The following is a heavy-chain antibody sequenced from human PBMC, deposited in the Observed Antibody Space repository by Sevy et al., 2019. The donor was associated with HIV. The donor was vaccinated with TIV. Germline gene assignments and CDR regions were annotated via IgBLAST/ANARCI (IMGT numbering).Heavy chain of an antibody. J-gene: IGHJ5*02. D-gene: IGHD4-17*01. V-gene: IGHV3-30*01. CDR3: ARHWKVMTTVVTRLMP. CDR2: ISYDGSNK. CDR1: GFTFSSYA. Sequence: RGCLRLSCAASGFTFSSYAMHWVRQAPGKGLEWVAVISYDGSNKYYADSVKGRFTISRDNSKNTLYLQMNSLRAEDTPVYYCARHWKVMTTVVTRLMPWGQGTLVTVSS.